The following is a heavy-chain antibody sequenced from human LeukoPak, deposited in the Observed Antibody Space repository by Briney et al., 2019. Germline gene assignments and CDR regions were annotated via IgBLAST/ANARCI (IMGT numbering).Heavy chain of an antibody. J-gene: IGHJ3*02. CDR3: ATGPFSAFAI. V-gene: IGHV3-74*01. CDR2: IHSDEITT. Sequence: GGSLRLSCAASGFTFSRYWMHWVRQAPGKGLVWVAHIHSDEITTAYADSVKGRFTISRDNTRNMLYLQMNSLRVEDTAVYFCATGPFSAFAIWGQGTTLIVSS. CDR1: GFTFSRYW.